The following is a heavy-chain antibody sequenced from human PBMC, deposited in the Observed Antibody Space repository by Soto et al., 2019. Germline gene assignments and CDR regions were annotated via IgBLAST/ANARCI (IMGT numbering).Heavy chain of an antibody. D-gene: IGHD2-2*01. V-gene: IGHV1-2*04. CDR2: INPNSGGT. Sequence: QVQLVQSGAEVKKPGASVKVSCKASGYTFTGYYMHWVRQAPGQGLEWMGWINPNSGGTNYAQKFEGWVTMTRDTSISTAYMELSSLRSDDTAVYYCARSTLSYCSSTSCYGVTEDDYYYMDVWGKGTTVTVSS. J-gene: IGHJ6*03. CDR1: GYTFTGYY. CDR3: ARSTLSYCSSTSCYGVTEDDYYYMDV.